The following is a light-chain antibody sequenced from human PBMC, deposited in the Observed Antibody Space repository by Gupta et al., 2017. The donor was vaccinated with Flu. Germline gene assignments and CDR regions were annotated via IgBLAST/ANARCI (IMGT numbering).Light chain of an antibody. CDR2: DDT. Sequence: KTARLTWGEDKVGSKSVHWYHRKPGQAPVLVVYDDTDRPSEVPERFSGSNSENTATVTISSVEAGDEADYYCHVWEGRIDHHVVFGGGIKLTVL. CDR1: KVGSKS. CDR3: HVWEGRIDHHVV. J-gene: IGLJ2*01. V-gene: IGLV3-21*03.